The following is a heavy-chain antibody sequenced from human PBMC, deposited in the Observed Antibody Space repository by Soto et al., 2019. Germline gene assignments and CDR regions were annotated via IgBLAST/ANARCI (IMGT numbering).Heavy chain of an antibody. CDR3: AKDPSSGSYYEFLY. V-gene: IGHV3-23*01. J-gene: IGHJ4*02. D-gene: IGHD1-26*01. CDR2: ISGSGGST. Sequence: GGSLRLSCAASGFTFSTYAMGWVRQAPGKGLEWVSAISGSGGSTYYADSVKGRFTISRDNSKNTLYLQMNSLRAEDTAVYYCAKDPSSGSYYEFLYWGQGTLVTVSS. CDR1: GFTFSTYA.